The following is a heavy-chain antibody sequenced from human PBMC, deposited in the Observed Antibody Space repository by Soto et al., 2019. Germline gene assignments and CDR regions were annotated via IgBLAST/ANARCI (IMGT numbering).Heavy chain of an antibody. CDR2: IIPIFGTA. Sequence: QVQLVQSGAEVKKPGSSVKVSCKASGGTFSSYAISWVRQAPGQGLEWMGGIIPIFGTANYAQKFQGRVTITADESTSTADMELSSLRSEDTAVYYCARLYYYDSIGYFDYWGQGTLVTVSS. D-gene: IGHD3-22*01. CDR1: GGTFSSYA. CDR3: ARLYYYDSIGYFDY. V-gene: IGHV1-69*01. J-gene: IGHJ4*02.